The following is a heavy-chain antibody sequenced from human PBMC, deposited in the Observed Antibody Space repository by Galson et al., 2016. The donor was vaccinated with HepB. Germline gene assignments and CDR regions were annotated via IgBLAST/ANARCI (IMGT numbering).Heavy chain of an antibody. CDR1: GFTFSSYE. D-gene: IGHD5-18*01. Sequence: SLRLSCAASGFTFSSYEMHWVRQAPGKGLEWVSYISSSGGMIFYADSVRGRFTISRDHAENSLSLLMDSLRPEDTGVYFCVRDSGGYRDGPQYYLDYWGQGVLVTVSS. V-gene: IGHV3-48*03. CDR3: VRDSGGYRDGPQYYLDY. CDR2: ISSSGGMI. J-gene: IGHJ4*02.